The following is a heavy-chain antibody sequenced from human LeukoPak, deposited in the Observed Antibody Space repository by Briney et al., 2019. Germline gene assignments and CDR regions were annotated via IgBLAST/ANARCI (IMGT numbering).Heavy chain of an antibody. Sequence: PSETLSLTCSVSGDSISSSDSYWGWIRQPPGKGLEWIGSIYYSGNTYYNASLKSRVTISVDTSKNQFSLKFTSVTAADTAVYYCARDSALDYWGQGTLVTVSS. V-gene: IGHV4-39*02. CDR3: ARDSALDY. CDR1: GDSISSSDSY. J-gene: IGHJ4*02. CDR2: IYYSGNT.